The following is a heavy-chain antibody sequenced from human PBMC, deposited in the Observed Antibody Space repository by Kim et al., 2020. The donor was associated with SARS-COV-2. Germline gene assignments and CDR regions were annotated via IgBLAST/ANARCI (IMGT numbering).Heavy chain of an antibody. CDR2: ISSSGSTI. J-gene: IGHJ6*02. D-gene: IGHD6-19*01. V-gene: IGHV3-48*03. CDR3: ARTRSSGWYEEYYYGMDV. Sequence: GGSLRLSCAASGFTFSSYEMNWVRQAPGKGLEWVSYISSSGSTIYYADSVKGRFTISRDNAKNSLYLQMNSLRAEDTAVYYCARTRSSGWYEEYYYGMDVWGQGTTVTVSS. CDR1: GFTFSSYE.